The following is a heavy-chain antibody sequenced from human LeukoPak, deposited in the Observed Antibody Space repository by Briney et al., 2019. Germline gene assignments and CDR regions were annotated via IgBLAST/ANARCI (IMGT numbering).Heavy chain of an antibody. CDR3: ARRDGYNPFDY. J-gene: IGHJ4*02. Sequence: ASVKVSCKASGGTFSSYAISWVRQAPGQGLEWMGWISAYNGNTNYAQKLQGRVTMTTDTSTSTAYMELRSLRSDDPAVYYCARRDGYNPFDYWGQGTLVTVSS. V-gene: IGHV1-18*01. CDR2: ISAYNGNT. D-gene: IGHD5-24*01. CDR1: GGTFSSYA.